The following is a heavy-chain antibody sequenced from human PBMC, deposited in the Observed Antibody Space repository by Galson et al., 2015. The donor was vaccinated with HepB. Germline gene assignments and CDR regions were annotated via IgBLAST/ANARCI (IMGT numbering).Heavy chain of an antibody. D-gene: IGHD2-21*01. Sequence: SLRLSCAASGFTFSNSWMNWVRQAPGKGLEWVASIDPDGSDKGYAGPVTGRFTISRDNAQNSLYLYMSSLRAEDTAVYYCARDRAYNSFDYWGQGTLVTVSS. CDR2: IDPDGSDK. J-gene: IGHJ4*02. CDR1: GFTFSNSW. V-gene: IGHV3-7*03. CDR3: ARDRAYNSFDY.